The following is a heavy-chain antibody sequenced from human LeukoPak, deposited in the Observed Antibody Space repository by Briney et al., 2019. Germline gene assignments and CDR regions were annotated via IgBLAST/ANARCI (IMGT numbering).Heavy chain of an antibody. J-gene: IGHJ2*01. CDR3: ARQYCSSTSCYGVWYFDL. D-gene: IGHD2-2*01. Sequence: SETLSLTCTVSGGSISSSSYYWGWLRQPPGKGLEWIGSIDYSGSTYYNPSLKSRVTISVDTSKNQFSLKLSSVTAADTAVYYCARQYCSSTSCYGVWYFDLWGRGTLVTVSS. V-gene: IGHV4-39*01. CDR2: IDYSGST. CDR1: GGSISSSSYY.